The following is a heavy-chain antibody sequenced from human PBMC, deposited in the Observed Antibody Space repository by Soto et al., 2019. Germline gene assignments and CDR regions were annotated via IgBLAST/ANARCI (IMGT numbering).Heavy chain of an antibody. CDR2: IHYSGTT. V-gene: IGHV4-31*03. J-gene: IGHJ5*02. D-gene: IGHD1-1*01. CDR3: AREPNWNDKGRWFDP. Sequence: QVQLQESGPGLVKPSQTLSLTCTVSGGSISSNSYYWSWIRQHPGKGLEWIGYIHYSGTTSYNPSLKSRVSISVDTSKNQFSLKLNSVTAADAAVYYCAREPNWNDKGRWFDPWGQGTLVTVSS. CDR1: GGSISSNSYY.